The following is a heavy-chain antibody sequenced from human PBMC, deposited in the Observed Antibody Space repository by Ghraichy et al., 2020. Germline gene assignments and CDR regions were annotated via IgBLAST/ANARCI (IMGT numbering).Heavy chain of an antibody. CDR3: ARVPHITMIVVGWFDP. Sequence: SETLSLTCTVSGGSISSGGYYWSWIRQHPGKGLEWIGYIYYSGSTYYNPSLKSRVTISVDTSKNQFSLKLSSVTAADTAVYYCARVPHITMIVVGWFDPWGQGTLVTVSS. V-gene: IGHV4-31*03. D-gene: IGHD3-22*01. CDR2: IYYSGST. CDR1: GGSISSGGYY. J-gene: IGHJ5*02.